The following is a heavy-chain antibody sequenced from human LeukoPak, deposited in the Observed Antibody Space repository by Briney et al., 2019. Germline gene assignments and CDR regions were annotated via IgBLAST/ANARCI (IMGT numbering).Heavy chain of an antibody. D-gene: IGHD2-2*01. CDR1: GFTFSSYS. CDR3: ARGGSSSVWVDY. V-gene: IGHV3-48*01. CDR2: ISSSSSTT. J-gene: IGHJ4*02. Sequence: GGSLRLSCAASGFTFSSYSMNWVRQAPGKGLEWVSYISSSSSTTYYADSVKGRFTISRDNAKNSLYLQMNSLRAEDTAVYYCARGGSSSVWVDYWGQGTLVTVSS.